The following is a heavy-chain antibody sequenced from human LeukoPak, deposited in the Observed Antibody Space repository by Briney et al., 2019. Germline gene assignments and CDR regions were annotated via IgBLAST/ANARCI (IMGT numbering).Heavy chain of an antibody. CDR3: AKGRNSYDSGRCHNLNCYYGMDV. CDR2: ISGNGDGT. CDR1: GFTFDNYA. Sequence: GGSLRLSCTASGFTFDNYAMIWVRQAPGKGLEWVSVISGNGDGTYSADSVRGRFTISRDNSKNTLYLEMNSLRVEDTAVYHCAKGRNSYDSGRCHNLNCYYGMDVWGQGTTVIVSS. J-gene: IGHJ6*02. D-gene: IGHD3-10*01. V-gene: IGHV3-23*01.